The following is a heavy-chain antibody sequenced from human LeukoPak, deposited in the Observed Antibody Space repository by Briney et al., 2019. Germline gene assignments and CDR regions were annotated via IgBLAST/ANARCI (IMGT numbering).Heavy chain of an antibody. Sequence: PSETLSLTCAVYGGSFSGYYWSWIRQPPGKGLEWIGEINHSGSTNYNPSLKSRVTISVDTSKNQFSLKLSSVTAADTAVYYCARGLRDGYNFARFSAFDIWGQGTMVTVSS. J-gene: IGHJ3*02. CDR2: INHSGST. CDR3: ARGLRDGYNFARFSAFDI. CDR1: GGSFSGYY. V-gene: IGHV4-34*01. D-gene: IGHD5-12*01.